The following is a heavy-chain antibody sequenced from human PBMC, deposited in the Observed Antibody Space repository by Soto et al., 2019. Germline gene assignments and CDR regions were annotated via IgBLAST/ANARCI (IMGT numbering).Heavy chain of an antibody. CDR3: ARGGLYSSGWSNWFDP. V-gene: IGHV1-69*13. CDR2: IIPIFGTA. Sequence: SVKVSCKASGGTFSSYAIIWVRQAPGQGLEWMGGIIPIFGTANYAQKFQGRVTITADESTSTAYMELSSLRSEDTAVYYCARGGLYSSGWSNWFDPWGQGTLVTVSS. D-gene: IGHD6-19*01. CDR1: GGTFSSYA. J-gene: IGHJ5*02.